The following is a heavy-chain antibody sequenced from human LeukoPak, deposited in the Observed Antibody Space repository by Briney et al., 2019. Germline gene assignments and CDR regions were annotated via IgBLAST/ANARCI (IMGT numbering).Heavy chain of an antibody. CDR3: ARDPFITMVRGAINWFDP. CDR1: GYTFTGYY. Sequence: GASVKVSCKASGYTFTGYYMHWVRQAPGQGLEWMGWINPNSGGTNYAQKFQGRVTMTRDTSISTAYMELSRLRSDDTAVYYCARDPFITMVRGAINWFDPWGQGTLVTVSS. J-gene: IGHJ5*02. D-gene: IGHD3-10*01. CDR2: INPNSGGT. V-gene: IGHV1-2*02.